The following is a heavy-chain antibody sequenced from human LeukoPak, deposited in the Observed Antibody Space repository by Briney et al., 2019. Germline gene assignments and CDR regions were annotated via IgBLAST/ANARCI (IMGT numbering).Heavy chain of an antibody. V-gene: IGHV3-9*03. CDR3: AKGATSSGQLIDY. Sequence: PGGSLRLSCAVSGFTFDDYAMHWVRQVPGKGLEWVSCISWNSDNIGYADSVKGRFTISRDNAKNSLYLQMNSLRAEDMALYYCAKGATSSGQLIDYWGQGTLVTVSS. CDR1: GFTFDDYA. D-gene: IGHD1-26*01. CDR2: ISWNSDNI. J-gene: IGHJ4*02.